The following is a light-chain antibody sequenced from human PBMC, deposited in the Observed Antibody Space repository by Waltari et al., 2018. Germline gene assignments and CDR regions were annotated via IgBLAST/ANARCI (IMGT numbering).Light chain of an antibody. CDR3: QQYDNLRT. Sequence: DIQMTQSPSPLPASVGDRVSITCRASQNVNSWLAWYHQRPGEAPKLLIYRVSSLASGVPSRFSGSGSGTEFSLTITSLQPDDLGTYYCQQYDNLRTFGQGTKLEI. CDR2: RVS. J-gene: IGKJ2*01. V-gene: IGKV1-5*03. CDR1: QNVNSW.